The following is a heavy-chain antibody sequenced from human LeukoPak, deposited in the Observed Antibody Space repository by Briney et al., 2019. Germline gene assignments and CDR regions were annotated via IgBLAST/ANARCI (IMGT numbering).Heavy chain of an antibody. D-gene: IGHD3-16*02. CDR3: ARGGDYVWGSYRYFDY. CDR2: INHSGST. Sequence: PSESLSLTCAVYGGSFSGYYWSWIRQPPGRGLEWIGEINHSGSTNYNPPLKSRVTISVDTSKNQFSLKLSSVTAADTAVYYCARGGDYVWGSYRYFDYWGQGTLVTVSS. J-gene: IGHJ4*02. CDR1: GGSFSGYY. V-gene: IGHV4-34*01.